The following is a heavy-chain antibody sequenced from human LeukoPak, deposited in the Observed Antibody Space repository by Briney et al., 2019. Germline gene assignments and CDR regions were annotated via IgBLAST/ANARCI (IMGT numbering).Heavy chain of an antibody. CDR1: GFTVSSNY. CDR2: ISSSSTI. D-gene: IGHD1-20*01. Sequence: GGSLRLSCAASGFTVSSNYMNWVRQAPGKGLEWVSYISSSSTIYYADSVKGRFTISRDNAKNSLYLQMNSLRAEDTAVYYCARSDNWNPDYWGQGTLVTVSS. J-gene: IGHJ4*02. CDR3: ARSDNWNPDY. V-gene: IGHV3-69-1*01.